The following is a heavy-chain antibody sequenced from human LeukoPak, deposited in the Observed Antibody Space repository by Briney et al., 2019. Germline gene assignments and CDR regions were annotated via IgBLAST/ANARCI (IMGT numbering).Heavy chain of an antibody. CDR2: INHSGST. Sequence: SETLSLTCAVYGGSFSGYYWSWIRQPPGKGLEWIGEINHSGSTNYNPSLKSRVTISVDTSKNQFSLKLSSVTAADTAVYYCARAWPRTRYFDYWGQGTLVTVSS. V-gene: IGHV4-34*01. CDR1: GGSFSGYY. J-gene: IGHJ4*02. D-gene: IGHD2-2*01. CDR3: ARAWPRTRYFDY.